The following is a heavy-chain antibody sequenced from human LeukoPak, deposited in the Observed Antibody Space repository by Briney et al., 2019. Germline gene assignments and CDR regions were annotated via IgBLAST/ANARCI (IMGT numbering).Heavy chain of an antibody. J-gene: IGHJ4*02. CDR1: GFTFTTYW. Sequence: PGGSLRLSCAASGFTFTTYWMSWVRQAPGKGLEWVAKISPEGSEKYYVDPVKGRFTISRDNAKNSLDLQMSSLRADDTAVYYCARGGSSRFDQWGQGTLVTVSS. CDR3: ARGGSSRFDQ. D-gene: IGHD6-13*01. CDR2: ISPEGSEK. V-gene: IGHV3-7*04.